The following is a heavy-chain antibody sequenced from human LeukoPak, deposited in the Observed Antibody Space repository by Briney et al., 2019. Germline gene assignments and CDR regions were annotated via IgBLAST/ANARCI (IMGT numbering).Heavy chain of an antibody. CDR1: GFTFSSYW. Sequence: TGGSLRLSCAASGFTFSSYWMHWVRQAPGKGLVWVLRINSDGSSTSYADSVKGRFTISRDNAKNTLYLQMNSLRAEDTAVYYCAREGARFDDAFDIWGQGTMVTVSS. V-gene: IGHV3-74*01. CDR3: AREGARFDDAFDI. J-gene: IGHJ3*02. CDR2: INSDGSST. D-gene: IGHD3-10*01.